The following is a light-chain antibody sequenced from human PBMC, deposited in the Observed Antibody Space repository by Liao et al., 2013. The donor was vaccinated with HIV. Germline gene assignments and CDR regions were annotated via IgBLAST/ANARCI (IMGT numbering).Light chain of an antibody. J-gene: IGLJ3*02. V-gene: IGLV3-1*01. CDR3: QSADSSGTYPDWV. CDR1: KLGDKY. Sequence: SYELTQPPSVSVSPGQTASITCSGDKLGDKYACWYQQKPGQSPVLVIYQDSKRPSGIPERFSGSNSGNTATLTISGTQAMDEADYYCQSADSSGTYPDWVFGGGTKLTVL. CDR2: QDS.